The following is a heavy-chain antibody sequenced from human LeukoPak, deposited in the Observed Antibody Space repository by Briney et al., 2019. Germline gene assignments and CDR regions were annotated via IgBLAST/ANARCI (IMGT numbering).Heavy chain of an antibody. V-gene: IGHV1-18*01. CDR3: ARGLSPGITGVGLGVADD. D-gene: IGHD6-13*01. CDR1: GYTFTSYD. CDR2: ITSYNGNT. J-gene: IGHJ4*02. Sequence: GASVTVTCNASGYTFTSYDISWVRQPPAQGLEWMGWITSYNGNTNYAQKLQGRVTMTTDTSTSTAYMELRSLRSDDTALYYCARGLSPGITGVGLGVADDWGQGTLVTVAS.